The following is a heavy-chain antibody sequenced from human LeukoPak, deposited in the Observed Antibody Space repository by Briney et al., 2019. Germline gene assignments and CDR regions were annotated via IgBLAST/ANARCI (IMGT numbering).Heavy chain of an antibody. CDR2: ISSSGSTI. CDR3: ARVAEDLVYYFDY. J-gene: IGHJ4*02. V-gene: IGHV3-11*04. Sequence: NAGGSLRLSCAASGFTFSDYYMSWIRQAPGKGLEWVSYISSSGSTIYYADSVKGRFTISRDNAKNSLYLQMNSLRAEDTAVYYCARVAEDLVYYFDYWGQGTLVTVSS. CDR1: GFTFSDYY. D-gene: IGHD5/OR15-5a*01.